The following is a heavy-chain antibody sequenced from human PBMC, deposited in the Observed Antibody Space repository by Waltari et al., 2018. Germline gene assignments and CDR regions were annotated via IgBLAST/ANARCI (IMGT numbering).Heavy chain of an antibody. CDR3: ALSYSAYDWISYYFDY. CDR2: IYSGGST. J-gene: IGHJ4*02. V-gene: IGHV3-53*01. Sequence: EVRLVESGGGLIQPGGSLRLSCVVSGFTVSSNYMNWVRQAPGKGLEWVSVIYSGGSTYYADSVKGRFTISRDNSKNTLYLQMNSLRAEDTAVYYCALSYSAYDWISYYFDYWGQGTLVTVSS. CDR1: GFTVSSNY. D-gene: IGHD5-12*01.